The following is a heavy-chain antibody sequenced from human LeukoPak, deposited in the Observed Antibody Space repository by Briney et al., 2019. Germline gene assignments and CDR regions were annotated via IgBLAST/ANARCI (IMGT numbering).Heavy chain of an antibody. V-gene: IGHV1-69*02. CDR2: IIPILGIA. CDR3: ARGNYYESSGYFWFGP. CDR1: GGTFSSYT. Sequence: SVKVSCKASGGTFSSYTISWVRQGPGQGLEWVGRIIPILGIANYAQKFQGRVTITADKSTSTAYMELSSLRSEDTAVYYCARGNYYESSGYFWFGPWGQGTLVTVSS. J-gene: IGHJ5*02. D-gene: IGHD3-22*01.